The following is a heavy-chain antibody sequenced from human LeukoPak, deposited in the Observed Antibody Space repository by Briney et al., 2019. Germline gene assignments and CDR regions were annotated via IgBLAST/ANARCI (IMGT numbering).Heavy chain of an antibody. CDR1: GYTFTSYD. V-gene: IGHV1-8*03. Sequence: ASVKVSCKASGYTFTSYDINWVRQATGQGLEWMGWMNPNSGNTGCAQKFQGRVTITRNTSISTAYMELSSLRSEDTAVYYCARKWRGNFWSGYYFDYWGQGTLVTVSS. CDR2: MNPNSGNT. D-gene: IGHD3-3*01. J-gene: IGHJ4*02. CDR3: ARKWRGNFWSGYYFDY.